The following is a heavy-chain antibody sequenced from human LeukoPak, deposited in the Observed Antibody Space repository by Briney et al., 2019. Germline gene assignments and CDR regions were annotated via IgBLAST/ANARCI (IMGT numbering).Heavy chain of an antibody. CDR1: GYSISSGYY. D-gene: IGHD6-19*01. CDR3: ARDVVAQQWLVREGANPRGGYYYYMDV. J-gene: IGHJ6*03. V-gene: IGHV4-38-2*02. Sequence: SETLSLTCTVSGYSISSGYYWGWIRQPPGKGLEWIGSIYHSGSTYYNPSLKSRVTISVDTSKNQFSLKLSSVTAADTAVYYCARDVVAQQWLVREGANPRGGYYYYMDVWGKGTTVTVSS. CDR2: IYHSGST.